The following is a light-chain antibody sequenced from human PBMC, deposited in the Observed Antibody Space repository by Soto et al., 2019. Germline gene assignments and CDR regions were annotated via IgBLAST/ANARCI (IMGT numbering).Light chain of an antibody. CDR2: SNN. V-gene: IGLV1-44*01. J-gene: IGLJ2*01. Sequence: QSVLTQPPSASGTPGQRVTISCSGSSSNIGSNTVNWYQRLPGTAPKVLIYSNNQRPSGVPDRFSGSKSGTSASLAISGLQSEDEADYYCAAWDDSLNGVVFGGGTQLTVL. CDR1: SSNIGSNT. CDR3: AAWDDSLNGVV.